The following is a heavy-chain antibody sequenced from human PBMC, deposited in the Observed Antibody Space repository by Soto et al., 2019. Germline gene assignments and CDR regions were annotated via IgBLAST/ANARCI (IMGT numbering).Heavy chain of an antibody. CDR1: GYTFTLYA. J-gene: IGHJ4*02. D-gene: IGHD3-3*01. CDR2: INAANGNT. V-gene: IGHV1-3*01. Sequence: ASVKVSCKASGYTFTLYAMHCVRQAPGQRLEWMGWINAANGNTKSSQKFQGRVTFTRDTSASTGYMELSTLNSADTAVYYCARDQRRDYDFWSGYSQGFDYWGQGTPVTVSS. CDR3: ARDQRRDYDFWSGYSQGFDY.